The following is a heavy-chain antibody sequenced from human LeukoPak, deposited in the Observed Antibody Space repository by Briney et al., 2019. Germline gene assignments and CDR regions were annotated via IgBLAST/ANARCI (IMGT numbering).Heavy chain of an antibody. J-gene: IGHJ4*02. CDR2: IIPIFGTA. CDR3: AREDYYGSSGYSLFDY. Sequence: SVKVSCKASGGTFSSYAISWVRQAPGQGLEWMVGIIPIFGTANYAQKFQGRVTITTDESTSTAYMELSSLRSEDTAVYYCAREDYYGSSGYSLFDYWGQGTRDTVSS. D-gene: IGHD3-22*01. CDR1: GGTFSSYA. V-gene: IGHV1-69*05.